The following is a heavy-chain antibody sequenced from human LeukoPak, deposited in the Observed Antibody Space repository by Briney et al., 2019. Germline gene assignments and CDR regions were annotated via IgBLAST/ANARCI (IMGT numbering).Heavy chain of an antibody. CDR2: ISSGSDYT. Sequence: GGSLRLSCAASGFTFSSYGMNWVRQAPGKGLEWVSSISSGSDYTFYADSVKGRFTISRDNSKNTLYLQMNSLRAGDTAIYYCAKIGVIGNWYYDVWGRGTLVTVSS. CDR3: AKIGVIGNWYYDV. CDR1: GFTFSSYG. D-gene: IGHD3-10*01. V-gene: IGHV3-23*01. J-gene: IGHJ2*01.